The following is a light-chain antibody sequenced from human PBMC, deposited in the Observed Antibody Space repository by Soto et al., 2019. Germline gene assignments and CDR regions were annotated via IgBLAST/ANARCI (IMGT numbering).Light chain of an antibody. CDR2: SAS. V-gene: IGKV1-12*01. J-gene: IGKJ3*01. CDR3: QQSDSFPFT. Sequence: DIQMTQSPSSVSASEGDRVTITCRASQDIITWLAWFQQKPGKAPRLLIYSASTLQRGVPSRFSGSGSGTEFTLTITRLQPEDVATYFCQQSDSFPFTFGPGTKVDV. CDR1: QDIITW.